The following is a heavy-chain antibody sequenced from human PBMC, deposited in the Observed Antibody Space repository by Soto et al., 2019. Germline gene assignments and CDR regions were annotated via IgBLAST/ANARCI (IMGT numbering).Heavy chain of an antibody. CDR3: GRFLTGYINRNFDY. V-gene: IGHV4-39*01. D-gene: IGHD3-9*01. Sequence: QLQLQESGPGLVKPSETLSLTCTVSGGSISSSSYYWGWIRQPPGKGLEWIGSIYYSGSTYYNPSLKSRVTVSVDTSKNQCSLKLSPVTAAGTAVYYCGRFLTGYINRNFDYWGQGTLVIVSS. CDR2: IYYSGST. CDR1: GGSISSSSYY. J-gene: IGHJ4*02.